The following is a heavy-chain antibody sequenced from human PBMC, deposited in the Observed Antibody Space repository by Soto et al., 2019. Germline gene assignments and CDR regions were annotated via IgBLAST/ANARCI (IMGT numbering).Heavy chain of an antibody. D-gene: IGHD2-15*01. Sequence: ETLSLTCAVSVGSISTYWWCWIRQPPRKGLEWIGYIYYSGSTNYNPSLKSRVTISVDTSKNQFSLKLTSVTAADTAVYYCARSRGSTPSFDYWGQGTLVTVSS. CDR2: IYYSGST. J-gene: IGHJ4*02. CDR3: ARSRGSTPSFDY. CDR1: VGSISTYW. V-gene: IGHV4-59*01.